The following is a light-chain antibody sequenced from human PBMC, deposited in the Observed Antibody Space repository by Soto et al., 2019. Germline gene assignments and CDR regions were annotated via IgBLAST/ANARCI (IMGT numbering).Light chain of an antibody. Sequence: IVFTPFPGTLSLSPRERGTLSCRASQSVTSYLAWYQQKPGQAPRLLIYGASSRATGIPDRFSGSGSGTDFTLTISSLEPEDFAFYYCQQRANWLTFGGGTKVDIK. CDR2: GAS. CDR3: QQRANWLT. V-gene: IGKV3-11*01. J-gene: IGKJ4*01. CDR1: QSVTSY.